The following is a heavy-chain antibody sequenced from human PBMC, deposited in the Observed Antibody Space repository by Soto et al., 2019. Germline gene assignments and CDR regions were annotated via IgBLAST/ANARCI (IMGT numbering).Heavy chain of an antibody. CDR2: IYYDGSNE. J-gene: IGHJ6*01. CDR1: GFIFSEYG. CDR3: ARWWNDEEWVETMDV. V-gene: IGHV3-33*01. Sequence: GSLRLSCGASGFIFSEYGMHWVRQAPGKGLEWVAVIYYDGSNEHYSESVRGRFTISRDNSKNMLYLEMNSLRAEDTAIYYCARWWNDEEWVETMDVWGQGTTVTVSS. D-gene: IGHD1-1*01.